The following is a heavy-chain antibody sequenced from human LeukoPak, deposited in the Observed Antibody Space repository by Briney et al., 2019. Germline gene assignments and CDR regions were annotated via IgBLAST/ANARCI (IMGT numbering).Heavy chain of an antibody. CDR2: ISYDGSNK. V-gene: IGHV3-30*03. Sequence: GRALILSCAASGFTFSSYGMHWVRQAPGKGLEWVAAISYDGSNKYYADSVKGRFTISRDNSKNTLYLQMNSLRAEDTAVYYCAHRGGSGWPYYFDYWGQGTLVTVSS. J-gene: IGHJ4*02. CDR1: GFTFSSYG. D-gene: IGHD6-19*01. CDR3: AHRGGSGWPYYFDY.